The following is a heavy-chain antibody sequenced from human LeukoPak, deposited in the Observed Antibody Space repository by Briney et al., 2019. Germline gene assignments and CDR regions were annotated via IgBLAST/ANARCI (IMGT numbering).Heavy chain of an antibody. V-gene: IGHV1-2*02. D-gene: IGHD3-10*01. CDR3: AGPLGVGELLYGDAFDI. CDR2: INPNSGGT. Sequence: ASVKVSCKASGYTFTGYYMHWVRQAPGQGLEWMGWINPNSGGTNYAQKFQGRVTMTRDTSISTAYMELSRLRSDDTAVYYYAGPLGVGELLYGDAFDIWGQGTMVTVSS. J-gene: IGHJ3*02. CDR1: GYTFTGYY.